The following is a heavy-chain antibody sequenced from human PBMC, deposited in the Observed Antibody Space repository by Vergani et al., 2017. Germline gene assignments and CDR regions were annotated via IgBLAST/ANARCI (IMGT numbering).Heavy chain of an antibody. CDR3: ARGDPAAVGLDP. CDR2: MNPNSGNT. D-gene: IGHD2-2*01. V-gene: IGHV1-8*01. CDR1: GYRFTSYD. J-gene: IGHJ5*02. Sequence: QVQLVQSGAEVKKPGASVKVSCEASGYRFTSYDIHWVRQATGQGLEWMGWMNPNSGNTVYAQNFQGRVSITRNTSIRTAYMELSSLTSDETAVYFCARGDPAAVGLDPWGQGTLVTVFS.